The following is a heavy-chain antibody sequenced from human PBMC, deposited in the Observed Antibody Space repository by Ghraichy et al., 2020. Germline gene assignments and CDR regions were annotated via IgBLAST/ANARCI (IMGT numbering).Heavy chain of an antibody. Sequence: VKVSCKASGGTFSSYAISWVRQAPGQGLEWMGGIIPIFGTANYAQKFQGRVTITADESTSTAYMELSSLRSEDTAVYYCARGFSSSYYGSGSYYNYFDYWGQGTLVTVSS. CDR3: ARGFSSSYYGSGSYYNYFDY. CDR1: GGTFSSYA. V-gene: IGHV1-69*13. J-gene: IGHJ4*02. CDR2: IIPIFGTA. D-gene: IGHD3-10*01.